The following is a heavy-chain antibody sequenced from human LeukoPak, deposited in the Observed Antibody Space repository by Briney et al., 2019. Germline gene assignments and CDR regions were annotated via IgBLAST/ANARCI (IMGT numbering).Heavy chain of an antibody. CDR1: GGSISSYY. CDR2: IYYSGST. Sequence: SETLSLTCTVSGGSISSYYWSWIRQPPGKGLEWIGYIYYSGSTNYNPSLKSRVTISVDTSKNQFSLKLISVTAADTAVYYCARDDGRGVVTPYWGQGTLVIVSS. V-gene: IGHV4-59*12. J-gene: IGHJ4*02. D-gene: IGHD2-21*02. CDR3: ARDDGRGVVTPY.